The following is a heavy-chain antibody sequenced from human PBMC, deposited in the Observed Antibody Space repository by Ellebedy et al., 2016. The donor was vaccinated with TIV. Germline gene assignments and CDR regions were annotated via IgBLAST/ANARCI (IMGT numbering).Heavy chain of an antibody. Sequence: ASVKVSCXASGYTFTGYYMHWVRQAPGQGLEWMGWINPNSGGTNYAQKFQGRVTMTRDTSISTAYMELSRLRSDDTAVYYCARGNPRVWVGWLVPYYMDVWGKGTTVTVSS. CDR2: INPNSGGT. J-gene: IGHJ6*03. CDR3: ARGNPRVWVGWLVPYYMDV. CDR1: GYTFTGYY. D-gene: IGHD6-19*01. V-gene: IGHV1-2*02.